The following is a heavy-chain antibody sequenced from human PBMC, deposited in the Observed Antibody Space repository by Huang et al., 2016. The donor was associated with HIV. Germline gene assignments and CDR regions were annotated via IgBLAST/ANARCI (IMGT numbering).Heavy chain of an antibody. CDR1: GYTFTSYG. CDR2: IRTYTGNT. D-gene: IGHD3-3*01. CDR3: ARDGGRDFWSGYYPNY. Sequence: VQLVQSGAEVKKPGASVKVSCKASGYTFTSYGISWVRQAPGQGLEWMGWIRTYTGNTNDARKLQGRVTMTTDTPTSTAYMELRGLRSDDTAVYYCARDGGRDFWSGYYPNYWGQGTLVTVSS. V-gene: IGHV1-18*01. J-gene: IGHJ4*02.